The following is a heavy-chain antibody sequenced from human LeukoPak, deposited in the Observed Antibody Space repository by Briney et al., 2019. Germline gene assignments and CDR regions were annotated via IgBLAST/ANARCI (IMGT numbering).Heavy chain of an antibody. CDR2: IRYDGSDK. V-gene: IGHV3-30*02. J-gene: IGHJ4*02. Sequence: PGGSLRLSCAGSGFSFGTYGMQWVRQAPGKGLEWVAFIRYDGSDKYYADSVKDRFTISRDNFKNTLYLQMNSLRPEDTAVYYCSFPGGTGWSFEYWGQGTLVTVSS. CDR1: GFSFGTYG. D-gene: IGHD6-19*01. CDR3: SFPGGTGWSFEY.